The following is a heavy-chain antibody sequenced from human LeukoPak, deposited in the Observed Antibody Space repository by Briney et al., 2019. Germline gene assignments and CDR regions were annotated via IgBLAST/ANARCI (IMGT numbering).Heavy chain of an antibody. CDR2: IYFSGRT. CDR3: ARHKPTGSYPLEL. J-gene: IGHJ4*02. Sequence: SETLSLTCTVSGGSISSYYWSWLRQSPGKGLEWIGHIYFSGRTTYNPSLGSRLTISADTSTSQLSLKLSSVTAADTAVYYCARHKPTGSYPLELWGQRTLVTVSS. CDR1: GGSISSYY. V-gene: IGHV4-59*08. D-gene: IGHD3-10*01.